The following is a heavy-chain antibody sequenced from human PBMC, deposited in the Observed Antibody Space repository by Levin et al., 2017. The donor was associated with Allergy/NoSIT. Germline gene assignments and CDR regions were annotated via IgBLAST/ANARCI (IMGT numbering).Heavy chain of an antibody. D-gene: IGHD4-23*01. J-gene: IGHJ6*02. CDR1: GFTFDDYA. V-gene: IGHV3-9*01. CDR3: AKGGGNSVRPNYYYYGMDV. Sequence: GGSLRLSCAASGFTFDDYAMHWVRQAPGKGLEWVSGISWNSGSIGYADSVKGRFTISRDNAKNSLYLQMNSLRAEDTALYYCAKGGGNSVRPNYYYYGMDVWGQGTTVTVSS. CDR2: ISWNSGSI.